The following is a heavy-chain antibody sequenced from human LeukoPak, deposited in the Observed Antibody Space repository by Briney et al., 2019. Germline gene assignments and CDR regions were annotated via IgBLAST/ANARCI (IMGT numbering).Heavy chain of an antibody. CDR3: ARHVWLQPFDY. J-gene: IGHJ4*02. CDR1: GGSMNSYY. D-gene: IGHD3-9*01. CDR2: IYYSGST. V-gene: IGHV4-59*08. Sequence: SETLSLTCSVSGGSMNSYYWSWIRQSPGKGLEWIGYIYYSGSTNYNPSLKSRVTISVDTSKNQFSLKLSSVTAADAAVYYCARHVWLQPFDYWGQGTLVTVSS.